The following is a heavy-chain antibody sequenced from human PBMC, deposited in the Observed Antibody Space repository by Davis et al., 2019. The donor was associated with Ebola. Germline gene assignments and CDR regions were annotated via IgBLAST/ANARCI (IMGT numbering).Heavy chain of an antibody. CDR3: ASSRTTRSYYFDY. CDR1: GFTFSTYW. CDR2: IEGDGTTK. V-gene: IGHV3-74*01. Sequence: GESLKISCVASGFTFSTYWMHWVRQAPGKGLVWVSRIEGDGTTKTYADSVKGRFTISRDNSKNTLYLQMNSLRAEDTAVYYCASSRTTRSYYFDYWGQGTLVTVSS. D-gene: IGHD4-17*01. J-gene: IGHJ4*02.